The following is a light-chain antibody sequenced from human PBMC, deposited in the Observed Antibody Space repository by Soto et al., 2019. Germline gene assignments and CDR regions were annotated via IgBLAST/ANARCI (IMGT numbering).Light chain of an antibody. CDR1: QSISGW. J-gene: IGKJ1*01. Sequence: DIQMTQSPSTLSASVGDRVTITWRASQSISGWLAWYQQKPGKAPKILIYNASSLTSGVPSRFRGSGFGTEFTLTISRLQPDDSSTYYCQNYNQSSRTFGQGTKVDIK. V-gene: IGKV1-5*01. CDR2: NAS. CDR3: QNYNQSSRT.